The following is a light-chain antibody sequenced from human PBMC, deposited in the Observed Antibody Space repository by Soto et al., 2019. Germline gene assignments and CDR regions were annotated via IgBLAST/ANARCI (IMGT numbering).Light chain of an antibody. V-gene: IGKV3-11*01. CDR3: QQGSNWPRGGT. CDR1: QSVGSY. CDR2: DSS. Sequence: EIVLTQSPATLSLSPGERATLSCRASQSVGSYLAWYQQKPGQAPRLLIFDSSNGATGIPARFSGSGSGTDFTLTISSLEPEDFAVYYCQQGSNWPRGGTFGQGTKVEIK. J-gene: IGKJ1*01.